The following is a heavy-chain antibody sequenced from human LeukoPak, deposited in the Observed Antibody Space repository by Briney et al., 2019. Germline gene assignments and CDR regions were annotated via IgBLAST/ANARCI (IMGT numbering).Heavy chain of an antibody. Sequence: GGSLRLSCAASGFTFSSYGMHWVRQAPGKGLEWVAFIRYDGSNKYYADSVKGRFTISRDNSKNTLYLQMNSLRAEDTAVYYCAREPGYSYGFDAFDIWGQGTMVTVSS. CDR3: AREPGYSYGFDAFDI. D-gene: IGHD5-18*01. CDR2: IRYDGSNK. V-gene: IGHV3-30*02. CDR1: GFTFSSYG. J-gene: IGHJ3*02.